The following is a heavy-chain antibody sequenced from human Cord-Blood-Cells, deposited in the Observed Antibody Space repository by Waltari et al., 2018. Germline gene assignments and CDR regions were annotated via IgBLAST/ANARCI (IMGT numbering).Heavy chain of an antibody. D-gene: IGHD3-10*01. J-gene: IGHJ3*02. Sequence: QVQLVQSGAEVKKPGSSVKVSCKASGGTFSSYAFSWVRQAPGQGLEWMGGIIPILGIANYAQKFQGRVTITADKSTSTAYMELSSLRSEDTAVYYCAAYYGSGSYWAFDIWGQGTMVTVSS. CDR1: GGTFSSYA. CDR3: AAYYGSGSYWAFDI. V-gene: IGHV1-69*10. CDR2: IIPILGIA.